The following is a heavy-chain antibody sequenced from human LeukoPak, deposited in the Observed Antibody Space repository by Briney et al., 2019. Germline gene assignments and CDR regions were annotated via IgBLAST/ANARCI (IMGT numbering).Heavy chain of an antibody. D-gene: IGHD2-15*01. Sequence: PSETLSLTCAVYGASFSGYYWSWIRQPPGKGPEWIGETNHSGSTNYNPSLKSRVTISEDTSKNQFSLRLSSVTAADTAVYYCASRPQGPYCSGGTCYDYYYGMDVWGQGTTVTVSS. J-gene: IGHJ6*02. CDR1: GASFSGYY. CDR2: TNHSGST. CDR3: ASRPQGPYCSGGTCYDYYYGMDV. V-gene: IGHV4-34*01.